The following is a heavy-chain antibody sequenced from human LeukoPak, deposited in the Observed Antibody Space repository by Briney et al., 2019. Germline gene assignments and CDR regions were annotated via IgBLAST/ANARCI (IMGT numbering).Heavy chain of an antibody. CDR1: GFTFSSYA. V-gene: IGHV3-23*01. CDR3: AKGGGLYDILTSYYYYGMDV. D-gene: IGHD3-9*01. Sequence: PGGSLRLSWAASGFTFSSYATTWVRHAPGRGMEWVSGISGSGGDTYNADSVKGRFTISRDNSKNTLYLQMNSLRAEDTAVYYCAKGGGLYDILTSYYYYGMDVWGKGTTVTVCS. J-gene: IGHJ6*04. CDR2: ISGSGGDT.